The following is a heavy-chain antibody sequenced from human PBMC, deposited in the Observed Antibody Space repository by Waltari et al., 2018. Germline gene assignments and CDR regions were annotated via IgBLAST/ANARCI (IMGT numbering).Heavy chain of an antibody. CDR1: GYTFTSYA. CDR2: SNTNTGYP. D-gene: IGHD3-22*01. J-gene: IGHJ3*02. CDR3: ARDCSHQYYYDSGYAFDI. V-gene: IGHV7-4-1*02. Sequence: QVQLVQSGSELKKPVASVMVSCKASGYTFTSYAMNWVRQAPSLGLAWRAWSNTNTGYPTYAKGFTGRFVCSLDTSVSTAYLQISSQKAEDTAVDYCARDCSHQYYYDSGYAFDIWGQGTMVTVSS.